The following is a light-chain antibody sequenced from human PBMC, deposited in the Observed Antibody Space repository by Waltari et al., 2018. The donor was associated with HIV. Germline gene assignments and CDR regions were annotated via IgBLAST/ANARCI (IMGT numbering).Light chain of an antibody. Sequence: QSALTQPRSVSGSPGQSVTISCTGTSSDVGDYNYVSWYQQHPGKAPKPRIFDVNKRPQGVPDRFSGSKSGNTASLTISGLQAEDEADYYCCSYADKYTWVFGGGTKLTVL. CDR1: SSDVGDYNY. J-gene: IGLJ3*02. V-gene: IGLV2-11*01. CDR2: DVN. CDR3: CSYADKYTWV.